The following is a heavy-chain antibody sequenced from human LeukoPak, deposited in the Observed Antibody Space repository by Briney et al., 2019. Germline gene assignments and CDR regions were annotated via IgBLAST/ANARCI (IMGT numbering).Heavy chain of an antibody. J-gene: IGHJ5*02. CDR1: GGSITSYY. V-gene: IGHV4-59*01. CDR3: ASGGYCGTTSCYPKWFDP. CDR2: IYNSGNT. Sequence: SETLSLTCTVSGGSITSYYWSWTRQPLGKGLEWIGYIYNSGNTNYNPSLKSRVTISLDTSKNQFSLKLTSVTAADTAIYYCASGGYCGTTSCYPKWFDPWGQGTLVTVSS. D-gene: IGHD2-2*01.